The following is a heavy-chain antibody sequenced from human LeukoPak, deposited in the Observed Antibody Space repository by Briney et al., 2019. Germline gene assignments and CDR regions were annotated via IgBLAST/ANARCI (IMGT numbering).Heavy chain of an antibody. CDR2: ISGSGGST. CDR1: GFTFISYA. V-gene: IGHV3-23*01. Sequence: GGSLRLSCAASGFTFISYAMSWVRQAPGKGLEWVSRISGSGGSTYYADSLKGRFTLSKDNSKNTPYLQMNSLRAEDTAVYYCAKEEGSSRWYRDWGQGTLVTVSS. J-gene: IGHJ4*02. D-gene: IGHD6-19*01. CDR3: AKEEGSSRWYRD.